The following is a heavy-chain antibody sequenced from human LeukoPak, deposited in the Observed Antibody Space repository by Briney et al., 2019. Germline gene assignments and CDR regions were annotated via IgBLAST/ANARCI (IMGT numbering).Heavy chain of an antibody. J-gene: IGHJ5*02. CDR1: GFTVSSYS. Sequence: GGSLRLSCAASGFTVSSYSMNWVRQAPGKGLEWVSFISSSSSYIYYAGSVKGRFTISRDNAKNSLYLQMNSLRAEDTAVYYCARDFKQLWFTWGQGTLVTVSS. D-gene: IGHD5-18*01. V-gene: IGHV3-21*01. CDR3: ARDFKQLWFT. CDR2: ISSSSSYI.